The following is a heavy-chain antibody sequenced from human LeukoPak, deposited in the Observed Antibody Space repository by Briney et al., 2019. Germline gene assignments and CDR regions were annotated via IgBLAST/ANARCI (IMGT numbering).Heavy chain of an antibody. CDR2: IIPILGIA. Sequence: ASVKVSCKASGGTFSSYAISWVRQAPGQGLEWMGRIIPILGIANYAQKFQGRVTITVDESTSTAYMELSSLRSEDTAVYYCARVPSSVVPAAIGLTPDYWGQGTLVTVSS. V-gene: IGHV1-69*04. D-gene: IGHD2-2*01. CDR1: GGTFSSYA. J-gene: IGHJ4*02. CDR3: ARVPSSVVPAAIGLTPDY.